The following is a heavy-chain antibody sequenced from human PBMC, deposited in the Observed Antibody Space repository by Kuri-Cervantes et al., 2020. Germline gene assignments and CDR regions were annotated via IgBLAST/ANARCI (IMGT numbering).Heavy chain of an antibody. CDR3: ASGKSSGYYYPEYFQH. Sequence: GGSLRLSCAASGFTFSNAWMSWVRQAPGKGLEWVANIKQDGSEKYYVDSVKGRFTISRDNAKNSMYLQMNSLRAEDTAVYYCASGKSSGYYYPEYFQHWGQGTLVTVSS. D-gene: IGHD3-22*01. V-gene: IGHV3-7*03. J-gene: IGHJ1*01. CDR1: GFTFSNAW. CDR2: IKQDGSEK.